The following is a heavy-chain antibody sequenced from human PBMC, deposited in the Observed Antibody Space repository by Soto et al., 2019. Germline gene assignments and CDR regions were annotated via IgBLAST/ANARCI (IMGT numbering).Heavy chain of an antibody. V-gene: IGHV3-23*01. J-gene: IGHJ4*01. Sequence: GGSMRVSWAASGFTFSSYAMSWVRKATGKGLEWVSAISGSGGSTCYADSVKGRFTISRDNSKNTLYLQMNSLRAEDTAVYYCAKDPHYDFWSGWDNYFDYWGQEPWSPSP. CDR2: ISGSGGST. CDR1: GFTFSSYA. D-gene: IGHD3-3*01. CDR3: AKDPHYDFWSGWDNYFDY.